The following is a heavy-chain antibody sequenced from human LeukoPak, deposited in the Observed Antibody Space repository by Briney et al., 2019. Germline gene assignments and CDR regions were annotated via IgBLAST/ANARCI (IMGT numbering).Heavy chain of an antibody. CDR3: ARVYYDSSGYLRYFVPDLNYYYYYYMDV. J-gene: IGHJ6*03. CDR1: GGTFSSYA. CDR2: IIPIFGTA. D-gene: IGHD3-22*01. V-gene: IGHV1-69*05. Sequence: GASVKVSCKASGGTFSSYAISWVRQAPGQGLEWMGGIIPIFGTANYAQKLQGRVTMTTDTSTSTAYMELRSLRSDDTAVYYCARVYYDSSGYLRYFVPDLNYYYYYYMDVWGKGTTVTVSS.